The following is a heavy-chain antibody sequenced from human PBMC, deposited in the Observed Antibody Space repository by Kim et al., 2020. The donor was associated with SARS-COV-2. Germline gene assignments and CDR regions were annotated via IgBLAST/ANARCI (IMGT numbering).Heavy chain of an antibody. CDR2: ISGSGGNT. D-gene: IGHD5-12*01. CDR1: GFTFSSYA. J-gene: IGHJ4*02. CDR3: AKDRGKWLQLGPAFDY. V-gene: IGHV3-23*01. Sequence: GGSLRLSCAASGFTFSSYAMIWVRQAPGKGLEWVSGISGSGGNTIYAESVKGRFTISRDNSKNTLYLQMNSLRAEDTAVYYCAKDRGKWLQLGPAFDYWGQGTLVTVSS.